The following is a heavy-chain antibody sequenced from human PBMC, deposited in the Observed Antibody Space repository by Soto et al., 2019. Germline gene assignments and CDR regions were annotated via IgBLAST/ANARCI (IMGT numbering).Heavy chain of an antibody. V-gene: IGHV1-18*01. CDR1: GYTFTSHA. CDR2: ISGYNGNT. J-gene: IGHJ4*02. CDR3: ARDYCSSSSCDRGAYYFDF. Sequence: QVQLVQSGAEVKKPGASVKVSCRASGYTFTSHAISWVRQAPGQGLEWMGWISGYNGNTKYAQKFQGRVTMSTDTSTSTAYMDRRSLRSDDTAVYYCARDYCSSSSCDRGAYYFDFWGQGTLVTVSS. D-gene: IGHD2-2*01.